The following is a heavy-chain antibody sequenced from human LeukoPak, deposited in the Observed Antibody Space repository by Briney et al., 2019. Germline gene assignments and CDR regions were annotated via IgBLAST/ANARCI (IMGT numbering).Heavy chain of an antibody. CDR1: GGSISSYY. Sequence: PSETLSLTCTVSGGSISSYYWSWIRQPPGKGLEWIGYIYYSGSTYYNPSLKSRVTISVDTSKNQFSLKLSSVTAADTAVYYCAREVAADPAHWFDPWGQGTLVTVSS. CDR3: AREVAADPAHWFDP. V-gene: IGHV4-59*12. CDR2: IYYSGST. J-gene: IGHJ5*02. D-gene: IGHD6-13*01.